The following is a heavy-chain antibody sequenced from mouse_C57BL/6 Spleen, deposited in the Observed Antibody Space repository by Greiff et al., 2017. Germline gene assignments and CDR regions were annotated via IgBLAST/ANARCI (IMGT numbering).Heavy chain of an antibody. J-gene: IGHJ4*01. V-gene: IGHV1-59*01. CDR1: GYTFTSYW. CDR3: ATMVTTGYYAMDY. D-gene: IGHD2-2*01. CDR2: IDPSDSYT. Sequence: QVQLQQPGAELVRPGTSVKLSCKAGYTFTSYWMHWVKQRPGQGLEWIGVIDPSDSYTNYNQTFKGKATLTVDTSSSTAYMQLSSLTSEDSAVYYCATMVTTGYYAMDYWGQVTSVTVSS.